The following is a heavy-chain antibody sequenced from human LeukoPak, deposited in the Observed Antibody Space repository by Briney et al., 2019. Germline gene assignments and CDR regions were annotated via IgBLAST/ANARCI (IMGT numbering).Heavy chain of an antibody. V-gene: IGHV3-7*03. CDR2: IKQDGSEK. D-gene: IGHD4-17*01. CDR3: TRLVDYGDYVPFDY. J-gene: IGHJ4*02. Sequence: GGSLRLSCAASGFTFSSYSMNWVRQAPGKGLEWVANIKQDGSEKYYVDSVKGRFTISRDNAKNSLYLQMNSLKTEDTAVYYCTRLVDYGDYVPFDYWGQGTLVTVSS. CDR1: GFTFSSYS.